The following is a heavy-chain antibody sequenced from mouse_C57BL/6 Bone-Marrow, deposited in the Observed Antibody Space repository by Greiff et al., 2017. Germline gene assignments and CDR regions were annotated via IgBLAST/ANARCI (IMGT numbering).Heavy chain of an antibody. CDR1: GFTFSDYG. Sequence: EVKLMASGGGLVQPGGSLKLSCAASGFTFSDYGMAWVRQAPRKGPEWVAFISNLAYSIYYADTVTGRFTISRENAKNTLYLEMSSLRSEDTAMYYCARRGDDYDGAMDYWGQGTSVTVSS. D-gene: IGHD2-4*01. CDR2: ISNLAYSI. CDR3: ARRGDDYDGAMDY. J-gene: IGHJ4*01. V-gene: IGHV5-15*01.